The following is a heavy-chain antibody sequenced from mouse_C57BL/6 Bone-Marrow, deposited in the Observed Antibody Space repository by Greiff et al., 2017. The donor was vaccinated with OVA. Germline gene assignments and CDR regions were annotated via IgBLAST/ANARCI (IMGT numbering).Heavy chain of an antibody. J-gene: IGHJ2*01. CDR3: TRQLRLRGGPFDY. V-gene: IGHV1-15*01. D-gene: IGHD3-2*02. Sequence: QVQLQQSGAELVRPGASVTLSCTASGYTFTDYEMHWVKQTPVHGLEWIGAIDPETGGTAYTQKFKGKAILTADKSSSTAYMELRSLTSEDSAVYYCTRQLRLRGGPFDYWGQGTTLTVSS. CDR1: GYTFTDYE. CDR2: IDPETGGT.